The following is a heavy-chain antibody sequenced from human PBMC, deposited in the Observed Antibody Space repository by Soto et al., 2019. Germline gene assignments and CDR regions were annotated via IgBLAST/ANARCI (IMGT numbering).Heavy chain of an antibody. CDR2: RYYSGST. CDR1: GGSISSSSLY. Sequence: QLQLQESGPGLVKPSETLSLTCTVSGGSISSSSLYWGRIRQPPGKGLEWIGSRYYSGSTYYNPSLKSRVTISVDTSKNLSYLLLTSVTATDTAVYYCARLYGSGSYPCYFDLWGRGTLVTVSS. D-gene: IGHD3-10*01. CDR3: ARLYGSGSYPCYFDL. V-gene: IGHV4-39*01. J-gene: IGHJ2*01.